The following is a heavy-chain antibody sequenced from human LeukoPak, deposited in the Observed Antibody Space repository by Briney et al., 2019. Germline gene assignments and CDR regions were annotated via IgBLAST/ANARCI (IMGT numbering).Heavy chain of an antibody. D-gene: IGHD6-19*01. CDR3: ARETSGWSDY. Sequence: PSETLSLTCTVSGGSISSYYWSWIRQPPGKGLEWIGYIYYSGSTNYNPSLKSRVTVSVDTSKNQFSLKLSSVTAADTAVYYCARETSGWSDYWGQGTLVTVSS. CDR1: GGSISSYY. J-gene: IGHJ4*02. CDR2: IYYSGST. V-gene: IGHV4-59*01.